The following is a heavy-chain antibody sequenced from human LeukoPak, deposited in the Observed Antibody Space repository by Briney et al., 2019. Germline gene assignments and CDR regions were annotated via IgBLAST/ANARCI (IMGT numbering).Heavy chain of an antibody. Sequence: ASVKVSCKASGYTFTSYGISWVRQAPGQGLEWMGWISAYNGNTNYAQKLQGRVTMTTDTSTSTAYMELRSLRSDDTAVYYCARDSVTTVTPDAFDIWGQGTVVTVSS. CDR2: ISAYNGNT. CDR3: ARDSVTTVTPDAFDI. V-gene: IGHV1-18*01. D-gene: IGHD4-17*01. J-gene: IGHJ3*02. CDR1: GYTFTSYG.